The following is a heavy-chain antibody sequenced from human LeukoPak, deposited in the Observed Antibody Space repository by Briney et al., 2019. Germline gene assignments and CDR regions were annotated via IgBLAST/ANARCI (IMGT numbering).Heavy chain of an antibody. Sequence: SETLSLTRTVSIGSPSSGGYYWSWIRHHPGKGLEWIGYIYYSGSTYYNPSLKSRVTISVDTSKNQFSLKLSSVTAADTAVYYCARGGVPAASWFDPWGQGTLVTVSS. V-gene: IGHV4-31*03. D-gene: IGHD2-2*01. CDR1: IGSPSSGGYY. CDR2: IYYSGST. CDR3: ARGGVPAASWFDP. J-gene: IGHJ5*02.